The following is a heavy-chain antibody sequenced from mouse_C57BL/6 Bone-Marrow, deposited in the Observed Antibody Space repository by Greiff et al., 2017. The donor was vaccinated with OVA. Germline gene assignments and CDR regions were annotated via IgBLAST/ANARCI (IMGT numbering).Heavy chain of an antibody. CDR3: AREEYGYWYFDV. CDR2: IYPSDSET. J-gene: IGHJ1*03. CDR1: GYTFTSYW. D-gene: IGHD2-10*02. Sequence: HVQLQQPGAELVRPGSSVKLSCKASGYTFTSYWMDWVKQRPGQGLEWIGNIYPSDSETHYNQKFKDKATLTVDKSSSTAYMQLSSLTSEDSAVYYCAREEYGYWYFDVWGTGTTDTVSS. V-gene: IGHV1-61*01.